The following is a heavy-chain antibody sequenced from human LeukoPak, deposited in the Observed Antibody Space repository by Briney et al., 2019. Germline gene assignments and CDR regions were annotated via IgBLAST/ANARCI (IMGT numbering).Heavy chain of an antibody. V-gene: IGHV4-4*02. CDR3: VSGDSGSSVFDY. CDR2: IYQSGST. D-gene: IGHD1-26*01. CDR1: GGSINSNYW. Sequence: SETLSLTCDVSGGSINSNYWWSWVRQPPGKGLEWIGEIYQSGSTNYNSSLKSRVTISVDKSKNQFSLKLSSVTAADTAVYYCVSGDSGSSVFDYWGQGTLVTVSS. J-gene: IGHJ4*02.